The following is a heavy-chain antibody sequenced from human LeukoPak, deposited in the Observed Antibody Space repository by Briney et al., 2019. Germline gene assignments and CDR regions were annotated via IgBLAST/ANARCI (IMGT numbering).Heavy chain of an antibody. CDR3: ARDRRYSYGYDY. D-gene: IGHD5-18*01. CDR2: IYYSGST. Sequence: ASETLSLTCTVSGGPISSYYWSWIRQPPGKGLEWIGYIYYSGSTNYNPSLKSRVTISVDTSKNQFSLKLSSVTAADTAVYYCARDRRYSYGYDYWGQGTLVTVSS. J-gene: IGHJ4*02. CDR1: GGPISSYY. V-gene: IGHV4-59*01.